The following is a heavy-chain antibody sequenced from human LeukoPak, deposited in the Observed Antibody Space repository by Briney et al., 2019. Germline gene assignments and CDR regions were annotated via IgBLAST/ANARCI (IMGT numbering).Heavy chain of an antibody. J-gene: IGHJ2*01. V-gene: IGHV3-21*01. CDR1: GITFSTYS. CDR2: ISYSSTYM. Sequence: GGSLRLSCAASGITFSTYSMNWVRQAPGRGLEWVSSISYSSTYMYYEDSVRGRFTISRDNARNSLYLQMNSLRAEDTAVYYCASTPSVGDYYPWYFDFWGRGALVTVSS. CDR3: ASTPSVGDYYPWYFDF. D-gene: IGHD1-26*01.